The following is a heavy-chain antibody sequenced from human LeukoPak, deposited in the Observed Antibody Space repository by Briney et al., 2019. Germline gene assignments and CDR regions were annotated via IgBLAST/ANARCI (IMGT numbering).Heavy chain of an antibody. D-gene: IGHD3-3*01. CDR2: IWYDGSNK. CDR3: ARTYYDFWSGYRHFDY. CDR1: GFTFSSYG. J-gene: IGHJ4*02. Sequence: GGSLRLSCAASGFTFSSYGMHWVRQAPGKGLEWVAVIWYDGSNKYYADSVKGRFTISRDNSKNSLYLQMNSLRAEDTAVYYCARTYYDFWSGYRHFDYWGQGTLVTVSS. V-gene: IGHV3-33*01.